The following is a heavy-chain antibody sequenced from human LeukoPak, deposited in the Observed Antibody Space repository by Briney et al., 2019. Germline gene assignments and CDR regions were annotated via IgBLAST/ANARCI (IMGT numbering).Heavy chain of an antibody. J-gene: IGHJ4*02. CDR2: ISAYNGNT. V-gene: IGHV1-18*01. D-gene: IGHD3-9*01. Sequence: ASVKVSCKASGYTFTSYGIIWVRQAPGQGLEWMGWISAYNGNTNYAQKLQGRVTMTTDTSTSTAYMELRSLRSDDTAVYYCARDQGRIRYFDTTRNDYWGQGTLVTVSS. CDR1: GYTFTSYG. CDR3: ARDQGRIRYFDTTRNDY.